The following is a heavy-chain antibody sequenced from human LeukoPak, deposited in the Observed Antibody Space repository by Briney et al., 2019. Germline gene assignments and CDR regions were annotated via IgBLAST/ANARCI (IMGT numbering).Heavy chain of an antibody. CDR1: GYTFTGYY. V-gene: IGHV1-2*02. CDR2: INPNSGGT. J-gene: IGHJ6*02. Sequence: ASVKVSCKASGYTFTGYYMHWVRQAPGQGLEWMGWINPNSGGTNYAQKFQGRVTMTRDTSISTAYMELSRLRSDDTAVYYCARDHNHCSSTSCLIYYYYYGMDVWGQGTTVTVSS. D-gene: IGHD2-2*01. CDR3: ARDHNHCSSTSCLIYYYYYGMDV.